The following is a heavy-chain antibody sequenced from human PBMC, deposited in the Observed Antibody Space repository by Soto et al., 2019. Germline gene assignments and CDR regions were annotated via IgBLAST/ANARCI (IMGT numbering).Heavy chain of an antibody. Sequence: GESLKISCMGSGYKVSTWHNFTSYWIAWVRQMPGEGLEWMGIIYPGDSDTRYSPSFQGQVTISADKSISTAYLQWSSLKASDTAMHYCARVSGYDLAYYYYGMDVWGQGTTVTVSS. CDR2: IYPGDSDT. CDR3: ARVSGYDLAYYYYGMDV. J-gene: IGHJ6*02. D-gene: IGHD5-12*01. CDR1: GYKVSTWHNFTSYW. V-gene: IGHV5-51*01.